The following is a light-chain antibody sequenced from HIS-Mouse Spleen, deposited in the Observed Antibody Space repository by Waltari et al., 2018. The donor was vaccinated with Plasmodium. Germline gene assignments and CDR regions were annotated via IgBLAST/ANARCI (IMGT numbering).Light chain of an antibody. CDR1: QSISSW. Sequence: DIQMTQSPSTLSASVGDRVTITCRASQSISSWLGWYQQKPGKSPKLLIYKASSLESGVPTRLSGSGSGTEFTLTISSLQPDDFATYYCQQYNSYSWTFGQGTKVEIK. CDR3: QQYNSYSWT. J-gene: IGKJ1*01. V-gene: IGKV1-5*03. CDR2: KAS.